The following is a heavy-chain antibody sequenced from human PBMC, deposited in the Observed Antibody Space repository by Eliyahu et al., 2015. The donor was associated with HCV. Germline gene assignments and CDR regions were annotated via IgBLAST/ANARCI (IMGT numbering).Heavy chain of an antibody. Sequence: EVQVLESGGGLVQTGGSLRLSCAASGFTFSXYAXGWVRXAPGKGLEWVSSISGSGGSTYYADSVKGRFTISRDNSRNTVYLQMKSLRAEDTAVYYCARSGTFGGVIVTPLSMDYWGQGTLVTVSS. CDR2: ISGSGGST. D-gene: IGHD3-16*02. CDR3: ARSGTFGGVIVTPLSMDY. CDR1: GFTFSXYA. V-gene: IGHV3-23*01. J-gene: IGHJ4*02.